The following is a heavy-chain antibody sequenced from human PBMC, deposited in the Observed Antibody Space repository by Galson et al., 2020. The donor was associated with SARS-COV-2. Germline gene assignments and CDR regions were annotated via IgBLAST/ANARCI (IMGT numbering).Heavy chain of an antibody. J-gene: IGHJ2*01. V-gene: IGHV2-70*17. CDR1: GFSLSTSGMC. CDR2: IDWDDDK. Sequence: ESGPTLVKPPQTLTLTCTFSGFSLSTSGMCVSWIRQPPGKALEWLQRIDWDDDKFYSTSLKTRLTISKDTSKNQVVLTMTNMDPVDTATYYCARIRHKVAGTTYWYFDLWGRGTLVTVSS. D-gene: IGHD6-19*01. CDR3: ARIRHKVAGTTYWYFDL.